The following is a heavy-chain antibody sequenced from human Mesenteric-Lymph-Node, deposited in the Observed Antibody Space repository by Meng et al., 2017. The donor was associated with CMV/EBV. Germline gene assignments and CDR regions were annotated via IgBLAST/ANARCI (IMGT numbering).Heavy chain of an antibody. CDR2: IKQDGSEK. V-gene: IGHV3-7*01. J-gene: IGHJ4*02. Sequence: GESLKISCTASGITFSTYSMNWVRQAPGKGLEWVANIKQDGSEKYYVDSVKGRFTISRDNAKNSLYLQMNSLRAEDTAVYYCARVYRLWGQGTLVTVSS. D-gene: IGHD1-26*01. CDR1: GITFSTYS. CDR3: ARVYRL.